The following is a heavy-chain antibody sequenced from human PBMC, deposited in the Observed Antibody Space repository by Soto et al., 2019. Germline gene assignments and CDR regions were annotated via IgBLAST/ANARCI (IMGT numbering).Heavy chain of an antibody. V-gene: IGHV3-30-3*01. D-gene: IGHD2-15*01. CDR2: ISYDGSNK. CDR1: GFTFSSYA. Sequence: QVQLVESGGGVVQPGRSLRLSCAASGFTFSSYAMHWVRQAPGKGLEWVAVISYDGSNKYYADSVKGRFTISRDNSKKTLYLQMNSLRAEDTAVYYCARDSGVVVVAQVDYWGQGTLVTVSS. J-gene: IGHJ4*02. CDR3: ARDSGVVVVAQVDY.